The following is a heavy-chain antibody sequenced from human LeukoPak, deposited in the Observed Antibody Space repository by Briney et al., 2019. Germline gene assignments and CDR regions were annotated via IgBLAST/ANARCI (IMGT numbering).Heavy chain of an antibody. V-gene: IGHV3-23*01. Sequence: GGSLRLSCAASGFTFSSYGMSWVRQAPGKGLEWVSAISGSGGSTYYADSVKGRFTISRDNSKNTLYLQMNSLRAEDTAVYYCAKVGSSLLWFGELWGDYWGQGTLVTVSS. D-gene: IGHD3-10*01. J-gene: IGHJ4*02. CDR3: AKVGSSLLWFGELWGDY. CDR1: GFTFSSYG. CDR2: ISGSGGST.